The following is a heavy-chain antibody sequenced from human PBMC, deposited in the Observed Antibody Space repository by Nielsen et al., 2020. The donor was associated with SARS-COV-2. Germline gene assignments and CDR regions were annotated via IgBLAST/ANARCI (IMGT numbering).Heavy chain of an antibody. CDR3: ARQMGCTNGVCYNNYYYYYGMDV. CDR2: IDPSDSYT. D-gene: IGHD2-8*01. Sequence: KVSCKGSGYSFTSHWISWVRQMPGKGLEWMGKIDPSDSYTNYSPSFQGHVTISADESISTAYLQWSSLKASDTAMYYCARQMGCTNGVCYNNYYYYYGMDVWGQGTTVTVSS. CDR1: GYSFTSHW. V-gene: IGHV5-10-1*01. J-gene: IGHJ6*02.